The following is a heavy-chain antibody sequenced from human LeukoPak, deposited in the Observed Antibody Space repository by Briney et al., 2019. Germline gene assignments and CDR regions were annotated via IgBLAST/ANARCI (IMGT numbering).Heavy chain of an antibody. Sequence: GGSLRLSCAASGFTVSSNYMSWVRQAPGKGLEWVSVIYSGGSTYYADSVKGRFTISRDNSKNMLYLQMNSLRAEDTAVYYCARDGSFWSGYLAFDIWGQGTMVTVSS. D-gene: IGHD3-3*01. J-gene: IGHJ3*02. CDR1: GFTVSSNY. CDR2: IYSGGST. CDR3: ARDGSFWSGYLAFDI. V-gene: IGHV3-66*01.